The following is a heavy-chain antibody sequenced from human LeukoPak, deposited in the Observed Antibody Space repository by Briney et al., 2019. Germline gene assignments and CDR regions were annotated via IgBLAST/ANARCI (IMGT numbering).Heavy chain of an antibody. J-gene: IGHJ4*02. CDR2: INSDGSTT. Sequence: GGSLRLSCAASGFTFSSFRMNWVRQAPGKGLVCVSRINSDGSTTSYADSVKGRFTISRDNAKNTLYLQMNSLRAEDTAVYYCASYFGSGITWGQGTLVTVSS. CDR3: ASYFGSGIT. CDR1: GFTFSSFR. D-gene: IGHD3-10*01. V-gene: IGHV3-74*01.